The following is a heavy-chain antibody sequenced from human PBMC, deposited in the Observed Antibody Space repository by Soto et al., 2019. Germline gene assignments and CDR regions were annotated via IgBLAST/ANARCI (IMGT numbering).Heavy chain of an antibody. CDR1: GFTFSSYG. CDR2: ITAGGSGT. CDR3: AKRIAVSGSAYYFDY. V-gene: IGHV3-23*01. D-gene: IGHD6-19*01. Sequence: GGSLRLSCGASGFTFSSYGMSWVRQAPGKGLEWVSTITAGGSGTFYGDSVKGRFTISRDTSRNTLYLQMNSLRAEDTAVYYCAKRIAVSGSAYYFDYWGQGTLVTVSS. J-gene: IGHJ4*02.